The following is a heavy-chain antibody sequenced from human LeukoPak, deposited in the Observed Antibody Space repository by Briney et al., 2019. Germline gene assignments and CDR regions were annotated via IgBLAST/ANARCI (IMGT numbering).Heavy chain of an antibody. D-gene: IGHD3-10*01. CDR2: INLSGGST. Sequence: ASVKVSCKASGYTFTSYYMHWVRQAPGQGLEWMGIINLSGGSTSYAQKLQGRVTMTRDTSTSTVYMELSSLRSEDTAVYYCTMVRGVRSVWFDPWGQGTLVTVSS. J-gene: IGHJ5*02. V-gene: IGHV1-46*03. CDR1: GYTFTSYY. CDR3: TMVRGVRSVWFDP.